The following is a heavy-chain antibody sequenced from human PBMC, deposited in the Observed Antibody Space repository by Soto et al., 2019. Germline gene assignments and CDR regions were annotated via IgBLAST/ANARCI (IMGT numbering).Heavy chain of an antibody. J-gene: IGHJ4*02. Sequence: EVQLVESGGGLVEPGGSLRLSCAASGFTFNGAWMNWVRQAPGKGLEWVCRVKSKVDGGTIDYAAPVKGKFTISRDDSTNTVYLQMSSLTPEATAIYYCSADIPDGGAYAFDYWGQGTLVTVSS. CDR2: VKSKVDGGTI. CDR1: GFTFNGAW. V-gene: IGHV3-15*07. CDR3: SADIPDGGAYAFDY. D-gene: IGHD2-21*01.